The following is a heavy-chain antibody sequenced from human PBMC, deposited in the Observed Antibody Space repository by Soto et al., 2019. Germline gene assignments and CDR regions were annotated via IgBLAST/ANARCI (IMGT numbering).Heavy chain of an antibody. CDR3: AKYDDPTGSNDGLYWQIGSSTSCLDY. J-gene: IGHJ4*02. CDR1: GFTFSSYA. V-gene: IGHV3-23*01. D-gene: IGHD2-2*01. CDR2: ISGSGGST. Sequence: GGSLRLSCAASGFTFSSYAMSWVRQAPGKGLEWVSAISGSGGSTYYADSVKGRFTISRDNSKNTLYLQMNSLRAEDTAVYYCAKYDDPTGSNDGLYWQIGSSTSCLDYWGQGTLVTVSS.